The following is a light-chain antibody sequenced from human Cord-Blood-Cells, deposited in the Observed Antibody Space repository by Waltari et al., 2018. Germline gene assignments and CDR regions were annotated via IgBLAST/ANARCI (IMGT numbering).Light chain of an antibody. J-gene: IGLJ3*02. CDR3: QVWDSSSDHPV. Sequence: SYVLTQPPSVSVAPGKTARITCGGNNIGSKRVHWYQQKPGQAPVLVIYYDSDRPSGIPERCSGSNSGNTATLTSSRVEAGDEADYYCQVWDSSSDHPVFGGGTKLTVL. V-gene: IGLV3-21*04. CDR2: YDS. CDR1: NIGSKR.